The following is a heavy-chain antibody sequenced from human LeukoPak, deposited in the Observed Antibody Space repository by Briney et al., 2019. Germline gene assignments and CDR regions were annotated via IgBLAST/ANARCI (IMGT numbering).Heavy chain of an antibody. J-gene: IGHJ4*02. CDR3: ARTMAGIGDY. V-gene: IGHV3-66*01. Sequence: GGSLRLSCVVSGFTVNNNYLSWVRQAPGKGLEWVSLIYADDRTFYADSVKGRFTISRDNTKNTLYLQMSSLTADDTATYYCARTMAGIGDYWGLGTLVAVSS. D-gene: IGHD6-19*01. CDR1: GFTVNNNY. CDR2: IYADDRT.